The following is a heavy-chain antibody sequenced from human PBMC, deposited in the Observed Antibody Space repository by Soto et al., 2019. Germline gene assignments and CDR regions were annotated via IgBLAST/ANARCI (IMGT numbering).Heavy chain of an antibody. CDR1: GGSFSDYN. CDR3: ARGVATISD. V-gene: IGHV4-34*01. Sequence: SETLSLTCAVNGGSFSDYNWSWIRQPPGKRLEWIGEINNSGGTNYNPSLKSRVTISVDTSKNEFSLRFTSVTAADTAIYYCARGVATISDWGQGTMVTVYS. J-gene: IGHJ4*02. CDR2: INNSGGT. D-gene: IGHD5-12*01.